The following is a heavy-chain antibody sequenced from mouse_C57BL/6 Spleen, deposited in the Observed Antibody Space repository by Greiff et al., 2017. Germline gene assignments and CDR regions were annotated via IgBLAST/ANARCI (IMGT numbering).Heavy chain of an antibody. CDR3: ARLGFITTVVDY. V-gene: IGHV1-80*01. Sequence: QVQLKQSGAELVKPGASVKISCKASGYAFSSYWMNWVKQRPGKGLEWIGQIYPGDGDTNYNGKFKGKATLTADKSSSTAYMQLSSLTSEDSAVYFCARLGFITTVVDYWGQGTTLTVSS. J-gene: IGHJ2*01. D-gene: IGHD1-1*01. CDR2: IYPGDGDT. CDR1: GYAFSSYW.